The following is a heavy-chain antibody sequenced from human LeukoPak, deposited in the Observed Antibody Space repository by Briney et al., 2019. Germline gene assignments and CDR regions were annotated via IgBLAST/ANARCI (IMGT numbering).Heavy chain of an antibody. CDR3: ARDILPSYSGYDRTLPDY. CDR1: GYTFTSYY. CDR2: INPSGGST. J-gene: IGHJ4*02. V-gene: IGHV1-46*01. D-gene: IGHD5-12*01. Sequence: ASVKVSCKASGYTFTSYYMHWVRQAPGQGLEWMGIINPSGGSTSYAQKFQGRVTMTRDTSTSTVYMELSSLRSEDTAVYYCARDILPSYSGYDRTLPDYWSQGTQVTVSS.